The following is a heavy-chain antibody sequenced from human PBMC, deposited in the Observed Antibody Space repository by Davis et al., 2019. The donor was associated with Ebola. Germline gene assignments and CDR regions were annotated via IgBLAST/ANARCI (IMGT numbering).Heavy chain of an antibody. Sequence: PSETLSLTCAVSGGSISSSNWWSWVRQPPGKGLEWIGEIYHSGSTNYNPSLKSRVTISVDRSKNQFSLKLSSVTAADTAVYYCARGYSSGWPYYFDYWGQGTLVTVSS. CDR1: GGSISSSNW. V-gene: IGHV4-4*02. CDR2: IYHSGST. CDR3: ARGYSSGWPYYFDY. D-gene: IGHD6-19*01. J-gene: IGHJ4*02.